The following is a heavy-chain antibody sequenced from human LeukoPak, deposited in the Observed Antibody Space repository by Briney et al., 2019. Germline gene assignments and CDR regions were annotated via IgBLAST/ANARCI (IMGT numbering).Heavy chain of an antibody. J-gene: IGHJ4*02. CDR3: ARHPTYYYDSSGSLGFDY. Sequence: SETLSLTCTVSGGSISSSSYYWGWIRQPPGKGLEWIGSIYYSGSTYYNPPLKSRVTISVDTSKNQFSLKLSSVTAADTAVYYCARHPTYYYDSSGSLGFDYWGQGTLVTVSS. CDR1: GGSISSSSYY. D-gene: IGHD3-22*01. CDR2: IYYSGST. V-gene: IGHV4-39*01.